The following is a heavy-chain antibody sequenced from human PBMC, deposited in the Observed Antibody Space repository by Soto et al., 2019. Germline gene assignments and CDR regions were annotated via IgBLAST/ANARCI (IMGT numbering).Heavy chain of an antibody. CDR1: GGSISSGGYY. Sequence: SETLSRTCTVSGGSISSGGYYWSWIRQHPGKGLEWIGYIYYSGSTYYNPSLKSRVTISVDTSKNQFSLKLSSVTAADTAVYYCARVPSIDYGDLYYFDYWGQGTLVTVSS. CDR2: IYYSGST. J-gene: IGHJ4*02. D-gene: IGHD4-17*01. CDR3: ARVPSIDYGDLYYFDY. V-gene: IGHV4-31*03.